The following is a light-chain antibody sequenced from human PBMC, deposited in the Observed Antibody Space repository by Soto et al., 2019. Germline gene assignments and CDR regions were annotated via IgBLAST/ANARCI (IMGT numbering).Light chain of an antibody. CDR1: QGIANY. J-gene: IGKJ4*01. CDR3: QKYNGAPLT. CDR2: ATS. Sequence: DIQMAQSPSSLSASVGDRVAITCRASQGIANYLAWYQKKPGKVPKLLIYATSTLQSGVPSRFSGSGSGTDFTLTISSLQPEDVATYYCQKYNGAPLTFGGGTKVEIK. V-gene: IGKV1-27*01.